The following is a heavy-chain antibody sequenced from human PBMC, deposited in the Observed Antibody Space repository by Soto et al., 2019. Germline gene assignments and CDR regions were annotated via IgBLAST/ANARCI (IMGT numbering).Heavy chain of an antibody. J-gene: IGHJ4*02. CDR1: GASMSAYY. CDR3: ARSGHTFVGVV. CDR2: LHYSGSA. D-gene: IGHD3-16*01. V-gene: IGHV4-59*01. Sequence: SETLSLTSTVSGASMSAYYGSWIRQSPGKGLEHIGYLHYSGSANYNPSLKSRVTISMDTSKNQFFLKLNSVTAADTAIYYCARSGHTFVGVVWGQGIPVTVSS.